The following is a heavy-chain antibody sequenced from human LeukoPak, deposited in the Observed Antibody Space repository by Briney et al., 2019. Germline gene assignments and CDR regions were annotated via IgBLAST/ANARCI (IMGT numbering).Heavy chain of an antibody. CDR2: INHSGST. J-gene: IGHJ4*02. Sequence: SETLSLTCAVYGGSFSGYYWSWIRQPPGKGLEWIGEINHSGSTNYNPSLKSRVTISVGTSKNQFSLKLSSVTAADTAVYYCAVAGTNLSTDYWGQGTLVTVSS. CDR1: GGSFSGYY. CDR3: AVAGTNLSTDY. D-gene: IGHD6-19*01. V-gene: IGHV4-34*01.